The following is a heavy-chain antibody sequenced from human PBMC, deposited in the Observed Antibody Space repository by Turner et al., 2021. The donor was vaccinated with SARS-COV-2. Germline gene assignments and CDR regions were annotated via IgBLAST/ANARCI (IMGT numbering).Heavy chain of an antibody. J-gene: IGHJ3*02. V-gene: IGHV4-39*01. CDR2: IYYSGST. CDR1: GGSISSSSYY. Sequence: QLQLQESGPGLVKPSETLSLTCTVSGGSISSSSYYWGWIRQPPGMGLEWIGSIYYSGSTYYNPSLKSRVTTSVDTSKNQFSLKMSSVTAADTAVYYCSSTVWLRGAFDIWGQGTMVTVSS. CDR3: SSTVWLRGAFDI. D-gene: IGHD5-18*01.